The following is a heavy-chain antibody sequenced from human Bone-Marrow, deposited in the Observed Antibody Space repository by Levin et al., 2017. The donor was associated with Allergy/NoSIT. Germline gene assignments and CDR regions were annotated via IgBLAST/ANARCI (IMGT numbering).Heavy chain of an antibody. Sequence: ASVKVSCKASGYTFTGYYMHWVRQAPGQGLEWMGRINPNSGGTNYAQKFQGRVTMTRDTSISTAYMELSRLRSDDTAVYYCAGEVVVAAKEIETDYWGQGTLVTVSS. CDR1: GYTFTGYY. V-gene: IGHV1-2*06. J-gene: IGHJ4*02. CDR2: INPNSGGT. D-gene: IGHD2-15*01. CDR3: AGEVVVAAKEIETDY.